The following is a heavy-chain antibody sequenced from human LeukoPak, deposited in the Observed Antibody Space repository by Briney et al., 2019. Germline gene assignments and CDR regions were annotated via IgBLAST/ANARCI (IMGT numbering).Heavy chain of an antibody. Sequence: SETLSLTCTVSGYSISSGYYWGWIRQPPGKGLEWNGSINHSGSTNYNPSLKSRVTISVDTSKNQFSLKLSSVTAADTAVYYCARRERYCSSTSCYKNAFDIWGQGTMVTVSS. J-gene: IGHJ3*02. CDR1: GYSISSGYY. V-gene: IGHV4-38-2*02. D-gene: IGHD2-2*02. CDR3: ARRERYCSSTSCYKNAFDI. CDR2: INHSGST.